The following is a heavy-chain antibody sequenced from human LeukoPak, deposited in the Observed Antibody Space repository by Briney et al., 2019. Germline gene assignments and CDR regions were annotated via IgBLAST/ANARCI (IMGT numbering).Heavy chain of an antibody. Sequence: ASVKVSCKASGYTFTSYDINWVRQATGQGLEWMGWINPNSGNTRYAQKFQGRLTMTRNTSISTAYMELSSLRSEDTAVYYCAKNYDFLTGYANWGQGTLVTVSS. J-gene: IGHJ4*02. V-gene: IGHV1-8*01. D-gene: IGHD3-9*01. CDR3: AKNYDFLTGYAN. CDR1: GYTFTSYD. CDR2: INPNSGNT.